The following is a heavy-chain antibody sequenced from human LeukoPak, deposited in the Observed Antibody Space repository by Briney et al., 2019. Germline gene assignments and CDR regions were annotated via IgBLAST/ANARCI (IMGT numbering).Heavy chain of an antibody. J-gene: IGHJ4*02. CDR1: GFTFSSYW. Sequence: GGSLRLSCAASGFTFSSYWMSWVRQAPGKGLEWVANVKQDGSEKYYVDSVKGRFTISRDNAKNSLYLQMNSLRAEDTAVYYCARDVVEWHFDYWGQGTLVTVSS. D-gene: IGHD3-3*01. CDR3: ARDVVEWHFDY. CDR2: VKQDGSEK. V-gene: IGHV3-7*01.